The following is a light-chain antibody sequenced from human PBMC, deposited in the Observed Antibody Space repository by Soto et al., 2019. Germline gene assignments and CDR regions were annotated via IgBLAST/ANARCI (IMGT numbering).Light chain of an antibody. CDR2: LNSDGSH. Sequence: QLVLTQSPSASASLGASVKLTCTLSSGHSSYAIAWHQQQPEKGPRYLMKLNSDGSHSKGDGIPDRFSGSSSGAERYLTISSLQSEDEADYYCQTWGTGIGWVFGGGTKLTAL. V-gene: IGLV4-69*01. CDR1: SGHSSYA. CDR3: QTWGTGIGWV. J-gene: IGLJ3*02.